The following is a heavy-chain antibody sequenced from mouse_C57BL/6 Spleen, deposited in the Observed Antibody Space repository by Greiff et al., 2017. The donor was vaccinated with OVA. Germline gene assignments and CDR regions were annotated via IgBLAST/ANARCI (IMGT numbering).Heavy chain of an antibody. D-gene: IGHD4-1*01. CDR1: GYTFTDYE. J-gene: IGHJ3*01. V-gene: IGHV1-15*01. Sequence: QVHVKQSGAELVRPGASVTLSCKASGYTFTDYEMHWVKQTPVHGLEWIGAIDPETGGTAYNQKFKGKAILTADKSSSTAYMELRSLTSEDSAVYYCTRSNWDGGAWFAYWGQGTLVTVSA. CDR3: TRSNWDGGAWFAY. CDR2: IDPETGGT.